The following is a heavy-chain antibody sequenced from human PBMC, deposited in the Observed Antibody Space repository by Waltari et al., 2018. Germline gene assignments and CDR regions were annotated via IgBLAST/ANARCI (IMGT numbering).Heavy chain of an antibody. J-gene: IGHJ4*02. CDR2: IRREPYNYAT. CDR1: GFSFSGPS. D-gene: IGHD6-19*01. CDR3: SGGEVTGTDF. Sequence: EVQVVESGGGLVQPGGSLKLSCATYGFSFSGPSIHWVRQTSGKGLEWFGRIRREPYNYATAYSASLKGRFTISRDDSKNTAFLQMNSLMTEDTAVYYCSGGEVTGTDFWGQGTLVTVSS. V-gene: IGHV3-73*01.